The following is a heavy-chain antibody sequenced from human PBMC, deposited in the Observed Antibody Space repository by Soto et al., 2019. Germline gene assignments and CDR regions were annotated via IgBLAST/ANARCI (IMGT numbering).Heavy chain of an antibody. CDR1: GFTFSSYA. CDR2: ISYDGSNK. Sequence: QVQLVESGGGVVQPGRSLRLSCAASGFTFSSYAMHWVRQAPGKGLEWVAVISYDGSNKYYADSVKGRFTISRDNSKNTLYLQMNSLRAEDTAVYYCASQGYCYGPSALDYWGQGPLVTVSS. D-gene: IGHD5-18*01. V-gene: IGHV3-30-3*01. J-gene: IGHJ4*02. CDR3: ASQGYCYGPSALDY.